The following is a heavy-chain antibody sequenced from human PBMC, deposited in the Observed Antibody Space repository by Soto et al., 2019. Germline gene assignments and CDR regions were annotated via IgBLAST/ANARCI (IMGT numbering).Heavy chain of an antibody. CDR1: GVTFSSYA. Sequence: GGSLRLSCAASGVTFSSYAMSWVRQAPGKGLEWVSAISGSGGSTYYADSVKGRFTISRDNSKNTLYLQMNSLRAEDTAVYYCATGLLGGGYFDYWGQGTLVTVSS. CDR3: ATGLLGGGYFDY. J-gene: IGHJ4*02. CDR2: ISGSGGST. V-gene: IGHV3-23*01. D-gene: IGHD3-16*01.